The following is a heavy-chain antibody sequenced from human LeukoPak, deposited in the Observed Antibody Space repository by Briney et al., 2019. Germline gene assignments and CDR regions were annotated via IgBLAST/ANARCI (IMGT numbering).Heavy chain of an antibody. J-gene: IGHJ4*02. D-gene: IGHD2-2*02. CDR3: ALSYCSSTSCHTTFDY. Sequence: SETLSLTCTVSGGSISSYYWSWTRQPPGKGLEWIGYIYYSGSTNYNPSLKSRVTISVDTSKNQFSLKLSSVTAADTAVYCCALSYCSSTSCHTTFDYWGQGALVTVTS. V-gene: IGHV4-59*12. CDR1: GGSISSYY. CDR2: IYYSGST.